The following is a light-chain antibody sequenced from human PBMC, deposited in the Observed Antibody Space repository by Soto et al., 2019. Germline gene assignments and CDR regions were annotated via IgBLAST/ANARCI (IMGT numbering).Light chain of an antibody. Sequence: DIQMTQSPSSLSASVGDRVTITGRASHGRSSDLAWYQQKPGKVPKLLIYDASTLQSGVPSRFSGSGSGTDFTLTISSLQPEDFATYYCQQTYTTLLTFGGGTKVDIK. J-gene: IGKJ4*01. V-gene: IGKV1-27*01. CDR1: HGRSSD. CDR3: QQTYTTLLT. CDR2: DAS.